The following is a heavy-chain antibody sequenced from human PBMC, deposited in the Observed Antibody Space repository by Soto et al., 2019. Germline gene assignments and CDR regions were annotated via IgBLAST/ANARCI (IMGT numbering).Heavy chain of an antibody. CDR1: GFTFSSYS. J-gene: IGHJ4*02. CDR3: ARDSIMITPWPDFDY. CDR2: ISSSSSTI. D-gene: IGHD3-16*01. V-gene: IGHV3-48*02. Sequence: GGSLRLSCAASGFTFSSYSMNWVRQAPGRGLEWVSYISSSSSTIYYADSVKGRFTISRDNAKNSLYLQMNSLRDEDTAVYYCARDSIMITPWPDFDYWGQGTLVTVSS.